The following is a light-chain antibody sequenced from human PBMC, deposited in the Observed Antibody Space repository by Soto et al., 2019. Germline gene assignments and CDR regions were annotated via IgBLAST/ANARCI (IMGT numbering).Light chain of an antibody. Sequence: DIQMTQSPSSVSASVGDRVTITCRASQGVRTWIAWYQQIPGLAPKFLIYAASGLHRGVPSRFSGSGSESYFTLTINNLQPEDSAIYYCQQADSFPVTFGGGTKVEI. V-gene: IGKV1-12*01. CDR2: AAS. CDR3: QQADSFPVT. CDR1: QGVRTW. J-gene: IGKJ4*01.